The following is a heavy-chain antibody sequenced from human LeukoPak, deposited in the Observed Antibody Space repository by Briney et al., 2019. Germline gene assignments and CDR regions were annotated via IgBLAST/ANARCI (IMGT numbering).Heavy chain of an antibody. J-gene: IGHJ6*03. CDR1: GGSINSSSYF. Sequence: SETLSLTCTVSGGSINSSSYFWGWIRQPPGKGLEWIGSGYYSGSTYYNPSLKSRVTISVGTSKNQFSLKLSSVTAADTAVYYCARETHCSSTSCYNLVGYYYYYMDVWGKGTTVTVSS. CDR2: GYYSGST. CDR3: ARETHCSSTSCYNLVGYYYYYMDV. V-gene: IGHV4-39*07. D-gene: IGHD2-2*02.